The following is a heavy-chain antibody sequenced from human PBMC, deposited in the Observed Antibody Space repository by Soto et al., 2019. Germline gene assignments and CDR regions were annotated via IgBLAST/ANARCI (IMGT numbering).Heavy chain of an antibody. Sequence: EVQLVGSGGGLVKPGGSLRLSCAASGFTFSGSWMRWVRQAPGKGLVWVSHINGDGSGTSYADFVKGRITISRDDAKNTLCVQMNGLRTEDIFVYYRASGIFGLVTANVYWGDGTLVTVSS. D-gene: IGHD3-3*01. CDR1: GFTFSGSW. V-gene: IGHV3-74*01. J-gene: IGHJ4*01. CDR3: ASGIFGLVTANVY. CDR2: INGDGSGT.